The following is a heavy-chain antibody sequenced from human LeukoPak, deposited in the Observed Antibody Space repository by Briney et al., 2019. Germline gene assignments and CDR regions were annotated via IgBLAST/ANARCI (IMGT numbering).Heavy chain of an antibody. CDR2: IIPIFGTA. CDR1: GGTFSSYA. J-gene: IGHJ4*02. D-gene: IGHD6-13*01. CDR3: ARDLGDSSSWYQIGLDY. V-gene: IGHV1-69*06. Sequence: EASVKVSCKASGGTFSSYAISWVRQAPGQGLEWMGGIIPIFGTANYAQKFQGRVTITADKSTSTAYMELSSLRSEDTAVYYCARDLGDSSSWYQIGLDYWGQGTLVTVSS.